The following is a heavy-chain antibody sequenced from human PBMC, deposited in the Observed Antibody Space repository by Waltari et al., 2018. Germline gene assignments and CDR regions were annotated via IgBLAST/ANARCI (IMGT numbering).Heavy chain of an antibody. D-gene: IGHD6-13*01. J-gene: IGHJ4*02. V-gene: IGHV3-30*18. Sequence: QVQLVESGGGVVQPGRSLRLSCAASGFTFSSYGMHWVRQAPGKGREWVAVISYDGSNKYDADSVKGRFTISRDNSKNTLYLQMNSLRAEDTAVYYCAKDSSSWQPIDYWGQGTLVTVSS. CDR3: AKDSSSWQPIDY. CDR1: GFTFSSYG. CDR2: ISYDGSNK.